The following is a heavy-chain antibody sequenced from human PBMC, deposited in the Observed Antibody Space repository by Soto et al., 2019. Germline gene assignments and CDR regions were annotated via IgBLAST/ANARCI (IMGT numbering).Heavy chain of an antibody. D-gene: IGHD3-10*01. J-gene: IGHJ4*02. CDR1: GVSISSGNW. CDR2: IFHDGTA. V-gene: IGHV4-4*02. Sequence: SETLSLTCAVSGVSISSGNWWTWVRQSPQRGLECIGEIFHDGTANYYPSFERRVAISVDTSKNQFSLKLTSVTAADTAIYFCARLVYDTRLNYMYFDCWGQGTLVTVSS. CDR3: ARLVYDTRLNYMYFDC.